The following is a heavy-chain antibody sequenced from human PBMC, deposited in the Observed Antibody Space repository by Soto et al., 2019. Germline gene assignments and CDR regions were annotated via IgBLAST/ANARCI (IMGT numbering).Heavy chain of an antibody. Sequence: EVQLVESGGGLVKPGGSLRLSCAASGFTFSSYSMNWVRQAPGKGLEWVSSISSSSSYIYYADSVKGRFTISRDNAKNALYLQMNSLRAEDTAVYYCARETVSSGSWDYWGQGTLVTVSS. CDR3: ARETVSSGSWDY. D-gene: IGHD6-19*01. CDR2: ISSSSSYI. J-gene: IGHJ4*02. CDR1: GFTFSSYS. V-gene: IGHV3-21*01.